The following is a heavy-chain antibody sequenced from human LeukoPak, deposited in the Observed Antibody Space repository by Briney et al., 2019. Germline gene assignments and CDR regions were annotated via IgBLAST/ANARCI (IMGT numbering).Heavy chain of an antibody. CDR2: LFYDGTT. J-gene: IGHJ4*02. V-gene: IGHV4-39*07. Sequence: SETLSLTCNVFGGSINDPNYYWGWIRQSPGKELEWIGSLFYDGTTYYNPSLKSRVTISVDTSKNQFSLKLSSVTAADTAVYYCARLENYYDSSGYWLYDYWGQGTLVTVSS. D-gene: IGHD3-22*01. CDR1: GGSINDPNYY. CDR3: ARLENYYDSSGYWLYDY.